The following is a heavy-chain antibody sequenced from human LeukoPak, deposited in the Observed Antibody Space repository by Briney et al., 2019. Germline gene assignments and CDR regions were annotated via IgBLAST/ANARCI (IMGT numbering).Heavy chain of an antibody. CDR3: ARDVDKYYYGSSAYPAIGY. D-gene: IGHD3-22*01. Sequence: GGSLRHSCAASGFTFSDYYMSWIRQAPGKGLEWISYISSGGTTIKFADSVKGRFTISRDNAKNSLYLQMNSLRAEDTAVYYCARDVDKYYYGSSAYPAIGYWGQGTLVTVSS. CDR1: GFTFSDYY. J-gene: IGHJ4*02. CDR2: ISSGGTTI. V-gene: IGHV3-11*01.